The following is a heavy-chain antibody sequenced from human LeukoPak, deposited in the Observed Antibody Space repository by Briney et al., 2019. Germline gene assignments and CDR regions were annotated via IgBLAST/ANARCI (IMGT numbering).Heavy chain of an antibody. D-gene: IGHD6-19*01. CDR2: IYYSGST. CDR3: ARSGGSD. J-gene: IGHJ4*02. CDR1: GGSISSYY. Sequence: SETLSLTCTVSGGSISSYYWSWIRQPPGKGLEWMGDIYYSGSTNYNPPPKSRVTISVDTSKNQFSLKLSSVTAADTAVYYCARSGGSDWGQGTLVTVSP. V-gene: IGHV4-59*01.